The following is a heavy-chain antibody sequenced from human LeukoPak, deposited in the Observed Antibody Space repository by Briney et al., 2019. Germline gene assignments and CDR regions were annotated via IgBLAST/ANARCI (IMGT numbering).Heavy chain of an antibody. Sequence: TSETLSLTCTVSADSISSYYWNWIRQPPGKGLEWIGYIYYSGSNNYNPSLKSRVTISVDTSKNQFSLNLSSVTAADTAVYYCVRGAVAGRGYFDSGGQGTLVTVSS. CDR2: IYYSGSN. CDR3: VRGAVAGRGYFDS. CDR1: ADSISSYY. D-gene: IGHD6-19*01. V-gene: IGHV4-59*01. J-gene: IGHJ4*02.